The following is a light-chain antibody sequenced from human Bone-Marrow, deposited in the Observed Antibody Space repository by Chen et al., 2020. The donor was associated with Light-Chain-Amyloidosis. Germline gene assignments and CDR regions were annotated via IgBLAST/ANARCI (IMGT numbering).Light chain of an antibody. CDR2: GSS. V-gene: IGKV3-20*01. CDR3: QQYGTSPLT. J-gene: IGKJ4*01. Sequence: EIVLTQSPGTLSLSPGEGANLSCRASQTISSNYLTWYQQKFGQAPRLLIYGSSSRATGIPDRFTGSRSGTDFTLTISRLEPEDVAMYYCQQYGTSPLTFSGGTKVEIK. CDR1: QTISSNY.